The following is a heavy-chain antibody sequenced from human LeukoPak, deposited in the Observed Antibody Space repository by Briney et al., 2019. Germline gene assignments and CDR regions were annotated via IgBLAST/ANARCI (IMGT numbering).Heavy chain of an antibody. V-gene: IGHV3-7*04. Sequence: PGRSLRLSCAASGFSFSTYWMSWVRQAPGKGLEWVANIKQDGSEKYYVDSVKGRFTISRVNAKNSLYLQMNSLRVEDTAVYYCARAWSYSTGWYNYWGQGTLVTVSS. CDR1: GFSFSTYW. D-gene: IGHD6-19*01. J-gene: IGHJ4*02. CDR3: ARAWSYSTGWYNY. CDR2: IKQDGSEK.